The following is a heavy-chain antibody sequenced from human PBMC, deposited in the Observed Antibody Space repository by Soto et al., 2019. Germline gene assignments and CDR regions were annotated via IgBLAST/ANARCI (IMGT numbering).Heavy chain of an antibody. CDR3: AHLLGGCSSKGCSPLRYDC. Sequence: QITLKESGPTLVKPTQTLTLTCTFSGFSLDTTGVGVGWIRQPPGKALEWLALIYWDDDKRYSPSLKSRLTITNDTSKNQVVLAMTDMDPVDTATYYCAHLLGGCSSKGCSPLRYDCGGQGVLVTVSS. V-gene: IGHV2-5*02. D-gene: IGHD2-2*01. CDR1: GFSLDTTGVG. CDR2: IYWDDDK. J-gene: IGHJ4*02.